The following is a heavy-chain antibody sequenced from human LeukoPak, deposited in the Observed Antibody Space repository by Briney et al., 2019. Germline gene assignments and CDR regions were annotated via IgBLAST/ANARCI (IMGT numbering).Heavy chain of an antibody. CDR1: GGSFSGYY. CDR3: ARDNPVLRGSGMNY. Sequence: PSETLSLTCAVYGGSFSGYYWSWIRQPPGKGLEWIGEINHSGSTNYNPSLKSRVTILVDTSKNQFSLKLRSVTAADTAVYYCARDNPVLRGSGMNYWGQGTLVTVSS. D-gene: IGHD3-10*01. CDR2: INHSGST. V-gene: IGHV4-34*01. J-gene: IGHJ4*02.